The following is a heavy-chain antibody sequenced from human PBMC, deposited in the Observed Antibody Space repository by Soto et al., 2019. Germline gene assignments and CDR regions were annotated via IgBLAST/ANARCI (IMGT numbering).Heavy chain of an antibody. D-gene: IGHD6-19*01. CDR3: PYRPFVLGRGWNFDL. V-gene: IGHV2-5*02. J-gene: IGHJ4*02. CDR2: IHWDDEK. CDR1: GFSLNTRGVG. Sequence: QITLKESGPTLVIPTQTLTLTCTFSGFSLNTRGVGVGWIRQPPGKALEWVALIHWDDEKRYSPSLRNTLTSTKAPSTTQVVLIMTTMAPAATPPSYRPYRPFVLGRGWNFDLWGQGILVTVSS.